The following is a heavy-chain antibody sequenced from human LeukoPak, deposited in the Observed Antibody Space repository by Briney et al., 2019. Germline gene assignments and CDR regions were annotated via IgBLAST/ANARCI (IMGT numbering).Heavy chain of an antibody. D-gene: IGHD3-10*01. V-gene: IGHV3-48*01. CDR2: ISSSSSTT. CDR3: AKDVVRGVTPLVFDY. CDR1: GFTFSSYS. Sequence: GGSLRLSCAASGFTFSSYSMNWVRQAPGKGLEWVSYISSSSSTTYYADSVKGRFTISRDNSKNTLYLQMNSLRAEDTAVYYCAKDVVRGVTPLVFDYWGQGTLVTVSS. J-gene: IGHJ4*02.